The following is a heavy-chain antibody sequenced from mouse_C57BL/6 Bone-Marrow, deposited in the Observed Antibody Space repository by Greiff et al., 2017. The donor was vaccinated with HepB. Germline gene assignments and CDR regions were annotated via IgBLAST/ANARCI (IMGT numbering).Heavy chain of an antibody. V-gene: IGHV1-26*01. J-gene: IGHJ4*01. CDR1: GYTFTDYY. D-gene: IGHD1-1*01. CDR3: ARKATRAMDY. CDR2: INPNNGGT. Sequence: VQLQQPGAELVKPGASVKISCKASGYTFTDYYMNWVKQSHGKSLEWIGDINPNNGGTSYNQKFKGKATLTVDKSSSTAYMELRSLTSEDSAVYYCARKATRAMDYWGQGTSVTVSS.